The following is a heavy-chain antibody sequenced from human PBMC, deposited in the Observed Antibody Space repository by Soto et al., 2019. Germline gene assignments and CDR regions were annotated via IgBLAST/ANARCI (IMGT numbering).Heavy chain of an antibody. CDR3: AKGTASGHYYYYGMDV. D-gene: IGHD3-3*01. J-gene: IGHJ6*02. V-gene: IGHV3-9*01. CDR1: GFTFDDYA. CDR2: ISWNSGSI. Sequence: EVQLVESGGGLVQPGRSLRLSCAASGFTFDDYAMHWVRQAPGKGLEWVSGISWNSGSIGYADSVKGRFTISRDNAKNSLYLQMNSLRAEDPALYYCAKGTASGHYYYYGMDVWGQGTTVTVSS.